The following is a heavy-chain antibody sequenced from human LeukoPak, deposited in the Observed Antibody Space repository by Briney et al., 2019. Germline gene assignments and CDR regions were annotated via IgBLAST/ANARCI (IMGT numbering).Heavy chain of an antibody. V-gene: IGHV3-64*01. CDR2: ISSNGGST. D-gene: IGHD5-18*01. CDR3: ARVDSNGYYFFDY. CDR1: GFTFSSYA. J-gene: IGHJ4*02. Sequence: GGSLRLSCAASGFTFSSYAMHWGRQAPGKGLEYVSTISSNGGSTYYGNSVKGRFTISRDNYKNTLYLQMGSLRAEDMAVYYCARVDSNGYYFFDYWGQGTLVTVSS.